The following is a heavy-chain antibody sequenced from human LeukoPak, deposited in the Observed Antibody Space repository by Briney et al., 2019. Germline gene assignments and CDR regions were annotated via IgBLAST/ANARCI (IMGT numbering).Heavy chain of an antibody. Sequence: PSQTLSLTCTVSGGSIISAGSYWSWIRQHPGKGLEWIGYIYYSGATYYNPSLKSRVVISVDTSKNQFSLKLSSVTAADTAVYYCARLRDRAAAGPIDYWGQGSLVTVSS. D-gene: IGHD6-13*01. CDR3: ARLRDRAAAGPIDY. CDR2: IYYSGAT. V-gene: IGHV4-31*03. CDR1: GGSIISAGSY. J-gene: IGHJ4*02.